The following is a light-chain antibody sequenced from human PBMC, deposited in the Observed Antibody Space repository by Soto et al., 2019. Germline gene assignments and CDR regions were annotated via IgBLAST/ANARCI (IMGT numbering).Light chain of an antibody. Sequence: LTQSPGNLSLSPGERSTLSGRASQTVSSSYLALYQQKPCQAPSLLIYGASTRATGIPARFSGSGSGTEFTLTISSLQSEDFAVYYCQQYNNWPTWTFGQGTKVDIK. CDR1: QTVSSSY. V-gene: IGKV3-15*01. CDR3: QQYNNWPTWT. CDR2: GAS. J-gene: IGKJ1*01.